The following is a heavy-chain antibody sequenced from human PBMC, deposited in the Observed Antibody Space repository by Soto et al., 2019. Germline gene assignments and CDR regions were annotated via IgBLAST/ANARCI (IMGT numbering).Heavy chain of an antibody. CDR3: ARDQGAARRGIDY. D-gene: IGHD6-6*01. J-gene: IGHJ4*02. CDR2: ISYDGSNK. CDR1: GFTFSSYA. V-gene: IGHV3-30-3*01. Sequence: GGSLRLSCAASGFTFSSYAMHWVRQAPGKGLEWVAVISYDGSNKYYADSVKGRFTISRDNSKNTLYLQMNSLRAEDTAVYYCARDQGAARRGIDYWGQGTLVTAPQ.